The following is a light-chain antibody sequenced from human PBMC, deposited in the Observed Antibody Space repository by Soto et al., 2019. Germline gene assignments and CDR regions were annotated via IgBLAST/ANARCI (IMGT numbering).Light chain of an antibody. Sequence: EIVMTQSPATLSASPGERATLSCRASQSISSNLAWYQQKPGQAPRLLIYGASTRATGGPARFSGSGSATDFPLTISSLQSEDFAVYYCQQYNDWPLTFGQGTKVDIK. J-gene: IGKJ1*01. CDR2: GAS. CDR3: QQYNDWPLT. V-gene: IGKV3-15*01. CDR1: QSISSN.